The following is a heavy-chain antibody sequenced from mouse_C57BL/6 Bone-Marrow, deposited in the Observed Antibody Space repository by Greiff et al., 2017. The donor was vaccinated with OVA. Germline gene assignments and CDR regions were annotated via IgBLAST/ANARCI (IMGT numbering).Heavy chain of an antibody. J-gene: IGHJ2*01. CDR1: GYTFTSYW. D-gene: IGHD1-1*01. CDR3: ARDGTGSTRFDY. V-gene: IGHV1-55*01. CDR2: IYPGSGST. Sequence: QVQLQQPGAELVKPGASVKMSCKASGYTFTSYWITWVKQRPGQGLEWIGDIYPGSGSTNYNEKFKSKATLTVDTSSSTAYMQLSSLTSEDSAVYYCARDGTGSTRFDYWGQGTTLTVSS.